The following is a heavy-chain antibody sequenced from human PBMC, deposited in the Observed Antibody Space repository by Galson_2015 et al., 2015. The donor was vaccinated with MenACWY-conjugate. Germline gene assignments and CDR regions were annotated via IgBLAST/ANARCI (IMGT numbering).Heavy chain of an antibody. V-gene: IGHV4-59*01. D-gene: IGHD5-18*01. Sequence: LSLTCTVSGGPISSFYWSWIRQPPGKALEWIGYIFYTGTSSYNPSLNGRVTMSVATSRNQFSLSLTSVTAADTAMYYCARIPRGNTFGYFDYWGQGNLVTVSS. CDR2: IFYTGTS. CDR1: GGPISSFY. CDR3: ARIPRGNTFGYFDY. J-gene: IGHJ4*02.